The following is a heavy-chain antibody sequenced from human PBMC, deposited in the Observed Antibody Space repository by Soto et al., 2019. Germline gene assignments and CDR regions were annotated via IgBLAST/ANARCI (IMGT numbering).Heavy chain of an antibody. D-gene: IGHD1-26*01. J-gene: IGHJ6*02. CDR3: ARVRHTDDVGNYINGMEV. Sequence: QVQLVQSGAEVKKPGSSVKVSCTASGGTLSNYAFTWVRQGPGKGLEWMGGIIPIFNTANYAQKFQGRVTITADESTITAYMEVNSLTSEDTAVYYCARVRHTDDVGNYINGMEVWCQCTRVTVSS. V-gene: IGHV1-69*01. CDR1: GGTLSNYA. CDR2: IIPIFNTA.